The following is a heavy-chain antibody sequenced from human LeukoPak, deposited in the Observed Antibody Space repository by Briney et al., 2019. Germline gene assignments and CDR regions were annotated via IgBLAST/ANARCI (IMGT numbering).Heavy chain of an antibody. CDR2: INHSGST. CDR1: GFTFSNAW. D-gene: IGHD5-18*01. J-gene: IGHJ4*02. CDR3: ARGHSYGTGLFDY. V-gene: IGHV4-34*01. Sequence: GSLRLSCAASGFTFSNAWLSWIRQPPGKGLEWIGEINHSGSTNYNPSLKSRVTISVDTSKNQFSLKLSSVTAADTAVYYCARGHSYGTGLFDYWGQGTLVTVSS.